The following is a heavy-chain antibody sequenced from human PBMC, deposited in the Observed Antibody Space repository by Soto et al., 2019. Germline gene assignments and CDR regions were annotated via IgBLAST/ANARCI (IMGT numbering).Heavy chain of an antibody. Sequence: PSETLSLTCAVSGGSISSGGYSWGWIRQPPGKGLEWIGYIYHSGSTYYNPSLKSRVTISVDRSKNQFSLKLSSVTAADTAVYYCARVPDVXGQGTTVTVSS. V-gene: IGHV4-30-2*01. CDR2: IYHSGST. J-gene: IGHJ6*02. CDR3: ARVPDV. CDR1: GGSISSGGYS.